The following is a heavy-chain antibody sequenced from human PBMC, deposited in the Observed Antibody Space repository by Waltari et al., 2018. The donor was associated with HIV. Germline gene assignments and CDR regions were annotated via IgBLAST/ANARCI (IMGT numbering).Heavy chain of an antibody. CDR1: GYPFINYN. CDR2: ITRYTANT. Sequence: QIRLFQSDHAVRKPGASVTISCTHSGYPFINYNVTWVRQSLGQRLDWMGGITRYTANTNYTRESQGRVTLTTDAAAATAYLELRDLRPDDTAMYFCTRGNIWGSYRYFDYWGPGTLVTVS. J-gene: IGHJ4*02. V-gene: IGHV1-18*01. D-gene: IGHD3-16*02. CDR3: TRGNIWGSYRYFDY.